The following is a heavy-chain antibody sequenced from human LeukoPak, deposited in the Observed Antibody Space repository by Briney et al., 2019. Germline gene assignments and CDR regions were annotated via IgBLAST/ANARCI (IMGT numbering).Heavy chain of an antibody. CDR2: IYYSGNT. V-gene: IGHV4-34*01. J-gene: IGHJ4*02. D-gene: IGHD3/OR15-3a*01. CDR3: ARQTGSGLFILP. Sequence: SETVSLTCAVYGGSFSGYYWSWIRQPPGKGLEWIGSIYYSGNTYYNASLKSQVSISIDTSKNQFSLRLTSVTAADTAVYYCARQTGSGLFILPGGQGTLVTVSS. CDR1: GGSFSGYY.